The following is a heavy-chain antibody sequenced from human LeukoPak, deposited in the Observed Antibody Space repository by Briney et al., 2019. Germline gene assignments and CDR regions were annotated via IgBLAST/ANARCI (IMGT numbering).Heavy chain of an antibody. V-gene: IGHV3-48*01. CDR3: AREVVGLDY. D-gene: IGHD3/OR15-3a*01. J-gene: IGHJ4*02. CDR2: ISSSSNTI. Sequence: GGSLRLSCAASGFTFSTYGMIWFGRPQGKGLEWVSYISSSSNTIQYADSVRGRFTISRDNAKNSLCLQMNSLRAEDTAVYYCAREVVGLDYWGQGTLVTVSS. CDR1: GFTFSTYG.